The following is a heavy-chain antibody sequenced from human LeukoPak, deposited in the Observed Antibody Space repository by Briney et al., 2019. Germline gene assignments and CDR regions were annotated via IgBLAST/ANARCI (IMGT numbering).Heavy chain of an antibody. D-gene: IGHD1-26*01. CDR3: AKSGRGGYHYYYYHMDA. Sequence: GGSLRLSCAASGFSFSNFAMNWVRLAPGKGLEWVSSISGSGGNTYYADSVNGRVTISRDNSMDTLYLHINGLRVEDTATYFCAKSGRGGYHYYYYHMDAWGKGATVTVSS. V-gene: IGHV3-23*01. CDR1: GFSFSNFA. CDR2: ISGSGGNT. J-gene: IGHJ6*03.